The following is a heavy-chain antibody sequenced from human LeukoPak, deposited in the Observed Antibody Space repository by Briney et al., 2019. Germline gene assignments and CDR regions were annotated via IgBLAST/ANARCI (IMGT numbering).Heavy chain of an antibody. D-gene: IGHD3-10*01. Sequence: TASETLSLTCTVSGVSISSTSYCWGWIRQPPGKGLEWIVSIYYSGRTYYNPSLKSRLTISVDTPKNQFSLKLSSVTAADTAVYYCAQSLGASTWFGNWFDPWGQGTLVTVSS. CDR3: AQSLGASTWFGNWFDP. J-gene: IGHJ5*02. CDR1: GVSISSTSYC. CDR2: IYYSGRT. V-gene: IGHV4-39*01.